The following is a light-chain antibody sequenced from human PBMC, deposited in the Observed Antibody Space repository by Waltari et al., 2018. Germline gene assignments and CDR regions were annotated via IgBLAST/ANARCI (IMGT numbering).Light chain of an antibody. V-gene: IGKV1-13*02. CDR1: QGIGSA. CDR3: QHLNSYPFT. Sequence: IQLTQSPSSLSASIGDRVTITCRASQGIGSALAWYQQKPGNPPRLLMYGASSLECGVPSRFSGSGSGTDFTLSISSLQPEDFATYSCQHLNSYPFTFGPGTTV. CDR2: GAS. J-gene: IGKJ3*01.